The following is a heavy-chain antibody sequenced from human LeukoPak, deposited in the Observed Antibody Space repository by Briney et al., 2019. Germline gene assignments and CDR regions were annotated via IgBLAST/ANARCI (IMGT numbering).Heavy chain of an antibody. CDR2: INPNSGGT. D-gene: IGHD2-2*01. V-gene: IGHV1-2*02. CDR3: ARGGWSLGYCSSSSCLDWFGP. CDR1: RYTFTDYY. J-gene: IGHJ5*02. Sequence: GASVKVSCKASRYTFTDYYMHWVRQAPGQGLEWMGWINPNSGGTNYAQKFQGRVTMTRDTSISTAYMELSRLRSDDTAVYYCARGGWSLGYCSSSSCLDWFGPWGQGTLVTASS.